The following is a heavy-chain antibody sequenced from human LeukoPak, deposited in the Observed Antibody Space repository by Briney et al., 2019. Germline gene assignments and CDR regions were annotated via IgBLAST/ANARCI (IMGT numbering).Heavy chain of an antibody. Sequence: ASVTVSCKASGYTFTGYYMHWVRQAPGQGLEWIGRINPRNGDTYYAQRFEGRVTLATDTSISTGYMELTGLESGDTAIYYCARVQWLADDIFNLWGQGTMITVSS. D-gene: IGHD6-19*01. CDR1: GYTFTGYY. J-gene: IGHJ3*01. V-gene: IGHV1-2*06. CDR3: ARVQWLADDIFNL. CDR2: INPRNGDT.